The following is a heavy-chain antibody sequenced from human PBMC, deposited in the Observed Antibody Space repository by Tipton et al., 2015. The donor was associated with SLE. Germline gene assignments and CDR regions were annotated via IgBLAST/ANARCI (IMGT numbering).Heavy chain of an antibody. J-gene: IGHJ3*02. D-gene: IGHD6-13*01. CDR1: GGSISSYY. CDR3: ARVVAAAGTAFDT. Sequence: TLSLTCTVSGGSISSYYWSWIRQPPGKGLEWIGYNYYSGSTNYNPSLKSRVTISVDTSKNQFSLKLSSVTAADTAVYYCARVVAAAGTAFDTWGQGTMVIV. V-gene: IGHV4-59*12. CDR2: NYYSGST.